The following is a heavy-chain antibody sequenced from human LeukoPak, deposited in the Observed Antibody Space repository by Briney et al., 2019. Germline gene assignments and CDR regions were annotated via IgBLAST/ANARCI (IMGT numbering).Heavy chain of an antibody. CDR3: AIRTGRIPYYFDY. CDR2: IRYDGSNK. V-gene: IGHV3-30*02. CDR1: GFTFSSYG. Sequence: GGSLRLSCAASGFTFSSYGMHWVRQAPGKGLEWVAFIRYDGSNKYYADSVKGRFTISRDNSKNTLYLQMSSLRAEDTAVYYCAIRTGRIPYYFDYWGQGTLVTVSS. J-gene: IGHJ4*02. D-gene: IGHD1-14*01.